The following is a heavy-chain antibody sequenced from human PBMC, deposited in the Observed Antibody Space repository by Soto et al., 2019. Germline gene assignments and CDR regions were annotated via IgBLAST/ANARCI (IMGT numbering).Heavy chain of an antibody. D-gene: IGHD6-19*01. CDR3: ARVGWMAGPTYYCYGMDV. CDR1: GYTFSSYG. CDR2: ISGYNGDT. V-gene: IGHV1-18*01. Sequence: QVQLVQSGAEVKKPGASVKVSCKASGYTFSSYGISWVRQAPGQGLEWMGWISGYNGDTNYAQKLQGRVTMTTDTSTSTAYMELRSLRSDDTAVYYCARVGWMAGPTYYCYGMDVWGQGTTVTVSS. J-gene: IGHJ6*02.